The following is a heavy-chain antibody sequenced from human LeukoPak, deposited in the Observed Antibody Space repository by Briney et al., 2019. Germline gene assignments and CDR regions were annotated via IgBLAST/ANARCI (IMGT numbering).Heavy chain of an antibody. CDR3: ARDSNGDRAFDM. J-gene: IGHJ3*02. CDR1: GGSISDYY. D-gene: IGHD4-17*01. V-gene: IGHV4-4*07. Sequence: PSETLSLTCNVSGGSISDYYWSWIRQPAGRGQELVGRIYTTRSTNYNPSLKSRVTMSVDTSKTQFSLNMTSVTAADTAMYDCARDSNGDRAFDMWGQGTMVTVSP. CDR2: IYTTRST.